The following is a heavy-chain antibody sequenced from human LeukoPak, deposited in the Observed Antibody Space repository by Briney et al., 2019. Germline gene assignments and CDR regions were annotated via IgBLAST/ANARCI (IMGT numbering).Heavy chain of an antibody. D-gene: IGHD5-18*01. CDR2: IRYDGSNK. Sequence: PGGSLRLSCAASGFTFSSYGMHWVRQAPGKGLEWVAFIRYDGSNKYYADSVKGRFTISRDNAKNSLYLQMNSLRAEDTALYYCAKTRGYSYGSFDYWGQGTLVTVSS. V-gene: IGHV3-30*02. CDR1: GFTFSSYG. J-gene: IGHJ4*02. CDR3: AKTRGYSYGSFDY.